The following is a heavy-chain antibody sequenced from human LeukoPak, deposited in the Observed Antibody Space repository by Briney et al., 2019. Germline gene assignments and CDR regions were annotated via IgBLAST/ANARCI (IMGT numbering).Heavy chain of an antibody. Sequence: GGSLRLSCAVSGFTVNNNFMSWVRQAPGRGLEWVSVIYSGGSTYYADSVKGRFTISRDNSKNTLYLQMNSLRAEDTAVYYCARAPLGVHYGDYEDYWGQGTLVTVSS. V-gene: IGHV3-53*01. CDR2: IYSGGST. J-gene: IGHJ4*02. CDR3: ARAPLGVHYGDYEDY. CDR1: GFTVNNNF. D-gene: IGHD4-17*01.